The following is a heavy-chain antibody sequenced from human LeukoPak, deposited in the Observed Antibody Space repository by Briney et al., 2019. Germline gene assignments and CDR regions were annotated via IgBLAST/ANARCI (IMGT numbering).Heavy chain of an antibody. CDR2: TNHSGST. Sequence: SATLSLTCAVYGGSFSGYYWSWIRQPPGKGLEWIGETNHSGSTNYNPSLKSRVTISVDTSKNQFSLKLSSVTAADTAVYYCARGWCSGGSCYDPSYYFDYWGQGTLVTVS. CDR3: ARGWCSGGSCYDPSYYFDY. CDR1: GGSFSGYY. J-gene: IGHJ4*02. V-gene: IGHV4-34*01. D-gene: IGHD2-15*01.